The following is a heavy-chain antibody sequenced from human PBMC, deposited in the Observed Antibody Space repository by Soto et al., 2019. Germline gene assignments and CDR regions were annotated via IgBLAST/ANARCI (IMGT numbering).Heavy chain of an antibody. CDR2: ISANNGDT. Sequence: QVQLVQAGAEVKEPGASVKISCRASGYTFTSYGISWVRQAPGQGLEWMSWISANNGDTNYAHKVQGRVTMTTDTSTSTAFMELRSLRFDDTAVYCWGRAPDGHINFDYWGQGTLVTVSS. V-gene: IGHV1-18*01. J-gene: IGHJ4*02. CDR3: GRAPDGHINFDY. CDR1: GYTFTSYG. D-gene: IGHD7-27*01.